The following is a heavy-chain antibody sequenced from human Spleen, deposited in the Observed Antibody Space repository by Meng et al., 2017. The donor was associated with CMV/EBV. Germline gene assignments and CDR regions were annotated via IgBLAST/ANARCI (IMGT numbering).Heavy chain of an antibody. V-gene: IGHV4-31*03. CDR1: GVSVSSGGCY. J-gene: IGHJ4*02. CDR2: IYYIETT. CDR3: ARAPPSSPFDY. D-gene: IGHD2-2*01. Sequence: CTVPGVSVSSGGCYWDWIRQLPGKGLEWIGNIYYIETTYYNPPLGSRVTISVDTSKNLLSLTLNSVTAADTALYYCARAPPSSPFDYWGQGTLVTVSS.